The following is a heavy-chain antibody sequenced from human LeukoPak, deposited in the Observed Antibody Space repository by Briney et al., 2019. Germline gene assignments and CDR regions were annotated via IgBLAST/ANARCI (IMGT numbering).Heavy chain of an antibody. D-gene: IGHD2-2*01. CDR2: INPNSGGT. CDR1: GYTFISYY. CDR3: ARGMGVLVPAATWFDP. Sequence: ASVKVSCKASGYTFISYYMHWVRQAPGQGLEWMGWINPNSGGTNYAQKFQGRVTMTRDTSISTAYMDLSRLRSDDTAVYYCARGMGVLVPAATWFDPWGQGTLVTVSS. J-gene: IGHJ5*02. V-gene: IGHV1-2*02.